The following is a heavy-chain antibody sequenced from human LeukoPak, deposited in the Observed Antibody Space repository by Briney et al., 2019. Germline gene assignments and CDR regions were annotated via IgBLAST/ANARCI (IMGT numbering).Heavy chain of an antibody. CDR1: GGSFSDYY. Sequence: NPSEALSLTCAVYGGSFSDYYWSWIRQPPGKGLEWIGEINHSGSTNYNPSLKSRVTISVDTSKNQFSLKLSSVTAADTAVYYCARGGLVWSSSSPNDYWGQGTLVTVSS. V-gene: IGHV4-34*01. CDR2: INHSGST. J-gene: IGHJ4*02. D-gene: IGHD6-6*01. CDR3: ARGGLVWSSSSPNDY.